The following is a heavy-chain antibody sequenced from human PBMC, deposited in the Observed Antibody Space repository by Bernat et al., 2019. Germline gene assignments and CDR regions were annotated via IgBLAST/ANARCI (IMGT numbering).Heavy chain of an antibody. CDR2: IYTSGST. V-gene: IGHV4-4*07. CDR3: ASESPPYYYDSSGYMA. Sequence: QLQLQESGPGLVKPSETLSLTCTVSGGSISSYYWSWIRQPAGKGLEWIGRIYTSGSTNYNPSLKSRVTMSVDTSKNQFSLNLSSVTAADTAVYYCASESPPYYYDSSGYMAWGQGTLVTVSS. CDR1: GGSISSYY. J-gene: IGHJ4*02. D-gene: IGHD3-22*01.